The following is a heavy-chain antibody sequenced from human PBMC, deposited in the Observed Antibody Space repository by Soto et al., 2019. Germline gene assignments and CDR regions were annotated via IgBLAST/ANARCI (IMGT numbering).Heavy chain of an antibody. CDR3: ANLVTTGS. V-gene: IGHV3-23*01. D-gene: IGHD1-1*01. CDR2: ISESGGST. CDR1: GFPFDDYG. J-gene: IGHJ4*02. Sequence: EVQLLESGGGLVQPGGSLRLSCAASGFPFDDYGMTWVRQAPGKGLEWVSTISESGGSTYYADSVKGRFTISRDNSKNPLYLQMNGPTAEDTPLYYAANLVTTGSGGGGPLATASS.